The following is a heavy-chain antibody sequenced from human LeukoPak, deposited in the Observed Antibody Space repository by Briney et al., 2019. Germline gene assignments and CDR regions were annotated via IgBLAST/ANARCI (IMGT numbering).Heavy chain of an antibody. Sequence: GGSLRLSCATSGFTFSTYGMSWVRQAPGKGLEWVSSISGSGGSTYYADSVRGRFTISRDNSKNKMSLQMNSLRAEDTAVYYCAKEDFTTFGVVMNDPFDIWGQGTMVTVSS. J-gene: IGHJ3*02. CDR2: ISGSGGST. D-gene: IGHD3-3*01. V-gene: IGHV3-23*01. CDR1: GFTFSTYG. CDR3: AKEDFTTFGVVMNDPFDI.